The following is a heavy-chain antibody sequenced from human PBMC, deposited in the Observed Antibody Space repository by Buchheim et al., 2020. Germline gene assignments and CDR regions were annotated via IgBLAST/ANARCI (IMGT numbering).Heavy chain of an antibody. V-gene: IGHV3-30*18. CDR3: ANLVGAT. CDR1: GFTFSSYG. CDR2: ISSDGSKR. Sequence: QVQLVESGGGVVEPGRSPRLSCTASGFTFSSYGMYWVRQAPGKGLEWVAVISSDGSKRHYADSVKGRFAISRDNSKNTFYLQMNSLRAEDTAVYYCANLVGATWGQGTL. J-gene: IGHJ5*02. D-gene: IGHD1-26*01.